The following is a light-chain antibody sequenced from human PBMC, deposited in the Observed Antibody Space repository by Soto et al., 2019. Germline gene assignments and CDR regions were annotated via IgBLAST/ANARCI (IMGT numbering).Light chain of an antibody. CDR1: QSVSSN. CDR2: GAS. Sequence: EIVMTQSPATLSVSPGERATLSCRASQSVSSNLAWYQQKPGQAPRLLIYGASTRATGIPARFSGSGSGREFTLTISSLQSEDFAVYYCQQYNNWPLTFGQGTKVDIK. J-gene: IGKJ1*01. V-gene: IGKV3-15*01. CDR3: QQYNNWPLT.